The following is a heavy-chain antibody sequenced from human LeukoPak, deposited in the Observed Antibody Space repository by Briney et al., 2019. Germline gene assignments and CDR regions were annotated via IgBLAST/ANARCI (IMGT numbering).Heavy chain of an antibody. Sequence: GASVTVSYMASGYTFTGYYMHWVRQAPGQGLEWMGWINPNSGGTNYAQKFQGRVTMTRDTSISTAYMELSRLRSDDTAVYYCATSRIFYYYYYYGMDVWGQGTTVTVSS. CDR2: INPNSGGT. V-gene: IGHV1-2*02. CDR3: ATSRIFYYYYYYGMDV. CDR1: GYTFTGYY. D-gene: IGHD2-15*01. J-gene: IGHJ6*02.